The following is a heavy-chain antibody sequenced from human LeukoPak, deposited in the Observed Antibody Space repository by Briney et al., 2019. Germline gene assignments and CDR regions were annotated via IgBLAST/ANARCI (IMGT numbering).Heavy chain of an antibody. Sequence: SVKVSCKASGGTFSSYAISWVRQAPGQGLEWMGNIIASLEMTNYAQKFQGRVTITADTSTSTAYMELSSLRSEDTAVYYCARGSDILTAEIDYWGQGTLVTVSS. D-gene: IGHD3-9*01. CDR2: IIASLEMT. J-gene: IGHJ4*02. CDR3: ARGSDILTAEIDY. CDR1: GGTFSSYA. V-gene: IGHV1-69*04.